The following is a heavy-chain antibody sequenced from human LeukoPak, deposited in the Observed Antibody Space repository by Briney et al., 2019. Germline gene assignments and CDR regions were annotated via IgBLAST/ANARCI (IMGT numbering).Heavy chain of an antibody. Sequence: GGSLRLSCAASGFTFSSFGMHWVRQAPGKGLEWVAVISYDGSNKYYADSVKGRFTISRDNSKNTLYLQMNSLRAEDTAVYYCARVPSVAGISHYDYWGQGTLVTVSS. CDR3: ARVPSVAGISHYDY. CDR2: ISYDGSNK. J-gene: IGHJ4*02. V-gene: IGHV3-30*03. CDR1: GFTFSSFG. D-gene: IGHD6-19*01.